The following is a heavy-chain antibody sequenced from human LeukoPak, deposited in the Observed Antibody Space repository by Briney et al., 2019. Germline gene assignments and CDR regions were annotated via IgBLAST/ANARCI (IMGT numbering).Heavy chain of an antibody. CDR2: ISGSGGST. V-gene: IGHV3-23*01. CDR3: AKDYSGSYWRLVDY. Sequence: GGSLRLSCAASGFTFSSYAMSWVRQAPGKGLEWVSAISGSGGSTYYADSVKGRFTISRDNSKNTLYLQMNSLRAEDTAVYYCAKDYSGSYWRLVDYWGQGTLVTVSS. CDR1: GFTFSSYA. D-gene: IGHD1-26*01. J-gene: IGHJ4*02.